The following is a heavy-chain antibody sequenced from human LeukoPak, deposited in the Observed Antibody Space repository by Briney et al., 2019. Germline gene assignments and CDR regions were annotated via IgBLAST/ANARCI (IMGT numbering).Heavy chain of an antibody. CDR3: SVAGTGGLDY. Sequence: SETLSLTCAVYGGSFSGYYWSWIRQPPGKGLEWIGEINHSGSTNYNPSLKSRATISVDTSKNQFSLKLSSVTAADTAVYYCSVAGTGGLDYWGQGTLVTVSS. J-gene: IGHJ4*02. CDR1: GGSFSGYY. D-gene: IGHD6-19*01. V-gene: IGHV4-34*01. CDR2: INHSGST.